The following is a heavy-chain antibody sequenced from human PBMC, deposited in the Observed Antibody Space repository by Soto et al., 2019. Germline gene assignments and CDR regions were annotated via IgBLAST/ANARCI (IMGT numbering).Heavy chain of an antibody. CDR1: GFTFSSYS. Sequence: LRLSCAASGFTFSSYSMNWVRQAPGKGLEWVSSISSSSSYIYYAVSVKGRFTISRDNAKNSLYLQMNSLRAEDTAVYYCARVGYYGSGSYSVDYYYMDVWGKGTTVTVSS. D-gene: IGHD3-10*01. CDR2: ISSSSSYI. J-gene: IGHJ6*03. CDR3: ARVGYYGSGSYSVDYYYMDV. V-gene: IGHV3-21*01.